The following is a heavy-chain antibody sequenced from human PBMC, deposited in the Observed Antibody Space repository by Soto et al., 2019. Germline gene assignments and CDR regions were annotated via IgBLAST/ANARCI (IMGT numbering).Heavy chain of an antibody. CDR1: GGTFSSYA. J-gene: IGHJ6*02. CDR3: ARDLTTVTLYYYGMDV. V-gene: IGHV1-69*13. CDR2: IIPIFGTA. Sequence: SVKVSCKASGGTFSSYAISWVRQAPGQGLEWMGGIIPIFGTANYAQKFQGRVTITADESTSTAYMELSSLRSEDTAVYYCARDLTTVTLYYYGMDVWGQGTTVTVSS. D-gene: IGHD4-4*01.